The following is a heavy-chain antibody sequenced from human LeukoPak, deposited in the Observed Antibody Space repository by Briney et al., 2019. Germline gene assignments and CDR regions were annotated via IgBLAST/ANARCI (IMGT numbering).Heavy chain of an antibody. J-gene: IGHJ4*02. V-gene: IGHV3-30*04. CDR1: GFTFSNYV. CDR3: ARDGGYSRGWTYGAGDY. CDR2: ISNDGSEK. Sequence: GGSLRLSCVASGFTFSNYVMHWVRQAPGKGLECVAVISNDGSEKYYADSVKGRFTISRDNSRNTLYLQLSGLRAEDTALYYCARDGGYSRGWTYGAGDYWGQGTLVTVSS. D-gene: IGHD6-19*01.